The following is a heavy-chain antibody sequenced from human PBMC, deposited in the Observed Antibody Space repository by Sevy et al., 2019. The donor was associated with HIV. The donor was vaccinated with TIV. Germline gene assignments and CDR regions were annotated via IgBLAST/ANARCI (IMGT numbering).Heavy chain of an antibody. J-gene: IGHJ4*02. V-gene: IGHV3-15*01. CDR1: GFTISNAW. D-gene: IGHD3-3*01. CDR2: IKSKTDGGTT. CDR3: TTGMRNTKFDY. Sequence: GGSLRLSCAASGFTISNAWMSWVRQAPGKGLEWVGRIKSKTDGGTTDYAAPVKGRFTISRDDSKNTLYLQMNSLKTEDTAVYYCTTGMRNTKFDYWGQGTLVTVSS.